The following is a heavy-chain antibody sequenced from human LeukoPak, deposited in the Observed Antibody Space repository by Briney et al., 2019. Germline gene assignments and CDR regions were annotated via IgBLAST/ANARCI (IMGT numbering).Heavy chain of an antibody. D-gene: IGHD6-19*01. CDR2: INPNSGGT. V-gene: IGHV1-2*02. J-gene: IGHJ4*02. CDR3: ARDSHASGWYNY. CDR1: GYTFTGYY. Sequence: ASVTVSCKASGYTFTGYYMHWVRQAPGQGLEWMGWINPNSGGTNYAQKFQGRVTMTRDTSISTAYMELSRLRSDDTAVYYCARDSHASGWYNYWGQGTLVTVSS.